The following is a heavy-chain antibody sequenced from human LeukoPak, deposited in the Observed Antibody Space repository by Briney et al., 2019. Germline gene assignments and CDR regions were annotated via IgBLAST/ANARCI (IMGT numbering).Heavy chain of an antibody. Sequence: PSETLSLTCTVSGGSISSYYWSWIRQPTGKGLEWIGRIYTSGSTNYNPSLKSRVTMSVDTSKNQFSLKLSSVTAADTAVYYCARGQPSHYYDSSGYYSPGEYYYYYMDVWGKGTTVTISS. CDR3: ARGQPSHYYDSSGYYSPGEYYYYYMDV. V-gene: IGHV4-4*07. D-gene: IGHD3-22*01. J-gene: IGHJ6*03. CDR1: GGSISSYY. CDR2: IYTSGST.